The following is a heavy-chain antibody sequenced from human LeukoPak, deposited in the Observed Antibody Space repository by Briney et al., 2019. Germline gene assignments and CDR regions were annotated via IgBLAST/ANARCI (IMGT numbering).Heavy chain of an antibody. Sequence: SETLSLTCTVSGGSISSSSYYWGWIRQPPGKGLEWIGSIYYSGCTYYNPSLKSRVTISVDTSKNQFSLKLSSVIAADTAVYYCAREPGSYFVSYMDVWGKGTTVTISS. CDR2: IYYSGCT. CDR3: AREPGSYFVSYMDV. D-gene: IGHD1-26*01. V-gene: IGHV4-39*07. J-gene: IGHJ6*03. CDR1: GGSISSSSYY.